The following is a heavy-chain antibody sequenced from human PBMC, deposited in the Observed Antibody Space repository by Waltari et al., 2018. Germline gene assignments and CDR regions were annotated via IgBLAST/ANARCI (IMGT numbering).Heavy chain of an antibody. D-gene: IGHD1-1*01. V-gene: IGHV3-33*01. CDR2: IWYDGIGK. J-gene: IGHJ4*02. Sequence: QVQVVESGGGAVQPGRSLRLSCGVSGPPFSNFGMHWVRQAPGKGLEWVAIIWYDGIGKYYADSVKGRFTISRDNSKNSLYLQMNSLRAEDTAVYYCATTSGTNWHLNYWGQGTLVTVSS. CDR3: ATTSGTNWHLNY. CDR1: GPPFSNFG.